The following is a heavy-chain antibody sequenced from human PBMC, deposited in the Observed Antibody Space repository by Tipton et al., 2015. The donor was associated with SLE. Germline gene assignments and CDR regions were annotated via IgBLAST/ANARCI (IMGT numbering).Heavy chain of an antibody. CDR3: ARDPAATLFFQH. D-gene: IGHD6-13*01. Sequence: TLSLTCTVSGVSISSGSYYWTWIRQPAGKGLEWIGNIYSRGGTNYNPSLKSRVAVSVDMSKNQFSLRLSSVAAADTAVYYCARDPAATLFFQHWGQGTLVTVPS. CDR2: IYSRGGT. J-gene: IGHJ1*01. CDR1: GVSISSGSYY. V-gene: IGHV4-61*09.